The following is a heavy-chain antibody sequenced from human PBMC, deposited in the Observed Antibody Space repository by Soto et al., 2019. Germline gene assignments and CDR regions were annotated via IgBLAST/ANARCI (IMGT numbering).Heavy chain of an antibody. Sequence: QVQLQLWGAGLLKPSETLSLTCTVYGASLGGYYWTWVRQPPGKGLEWIGEIHLSGTTNYSPSLRSRVPISIDTSTNQFSLTLNSVTAADTAEYFCARRVVPAAIGYWGQGMLVTVSS. D-gene: IGHD2-2*01. CDR3: ARRVVPAAIGY. J-gene: IGHJ4*02. V-gene: IGHV4-34*02. CDR1: GASLGGYY. CDR2: IHLSGTT.